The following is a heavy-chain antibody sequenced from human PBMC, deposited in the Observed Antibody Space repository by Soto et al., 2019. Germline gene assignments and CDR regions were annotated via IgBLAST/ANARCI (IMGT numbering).Heavy chain of an antibody. CDR1: GASIMSTDYY. V-gene: IGHV4-30-4*01. CDR3: VRTAREGAVAPHWFDR. CDR2: VYYTGST. J-gene: IGHJ5*02. Sequence: LSLTCTVSGASIMSTDYYWSWIRQAPGKGLEWIGYVYYTGSTYYNPSLMSRLTISVDTSKNQFSLKLTSVTAAETAVYYCVRTAREGAVAPHWFDRWGQGTQVTVSS. D-gene: IGHD2-21*02.